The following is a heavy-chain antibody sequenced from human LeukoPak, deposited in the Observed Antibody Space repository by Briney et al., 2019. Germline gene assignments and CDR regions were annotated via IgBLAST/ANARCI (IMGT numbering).Heavy chain of an antibody. V-gene: IGHV3-20*03. CDR1: GFTFDDYG. D-gene: IGHD4-17*01. CDR3: ARRYGAYKDAFDI. J-gene: IGHJ3*02. CDR2: INWNGGNK. Sequence: PGGTLRRSFAASGFTFDDYGMSWVRQATGKGLEWVFGINWNGGNKGYAGSVKGRFTTSRHNAKNPMYLQMNSLRAEDTALYFCARRYGAYKDAFDIWGQGTMVTVSS.